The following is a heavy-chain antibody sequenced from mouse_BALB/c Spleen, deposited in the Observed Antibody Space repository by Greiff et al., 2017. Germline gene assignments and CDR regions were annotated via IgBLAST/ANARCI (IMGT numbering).Heavy chain of an antibody. CDR1: GYSITSDYA. CDR2: ISYSGST. J-gene: IGHJ1*01. D-gene: IGHD2-1*01. V-gene: IGHV3-2*02. CDR3: ARGGKGWYFDV. Sequence: EVMLVESGPGLVKPSQSLSLTCTVTGYSITSDYAWNWIRQFPGNQLEWMGYISYSGSTSYNPSLKSRISITRDTSKNQFFLQLNSVTTEDTATYYCARGGKGWYFDVWGAGTTVTVSS.